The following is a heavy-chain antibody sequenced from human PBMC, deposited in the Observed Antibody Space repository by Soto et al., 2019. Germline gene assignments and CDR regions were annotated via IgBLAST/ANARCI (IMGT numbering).Heavy chain of an antibody. D-gene: IGHD3-10*01. CDR2: IKSKTDGGTI. CDR1: GFTFSNAW. Sequence: PGGSLRLFCAASGFTFSNAWMNWVRQAPGKGLEWVGRIKSKTDGGTIEYAASVKGRFTISRDDSKNSLYLQMNSLKTEDTAVYYCTRRSYPSAFDIWGQGTMVTVSS. V-gene: IGHV3-15*07. CDR3: TRRSYPSAFDI. J-gene: IGHJ3*02.